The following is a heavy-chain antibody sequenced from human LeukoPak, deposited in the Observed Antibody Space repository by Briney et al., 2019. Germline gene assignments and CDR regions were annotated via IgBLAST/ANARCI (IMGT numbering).Heavy chain of an antibody. D-gene: IGHD3-22*01. V-gene: IGHV3-49*04. CDR1: GHIHGDYA. CDR2: KRSKAYGVTT. CDR3: RGGSSGYYSDYGMDV. J-gene: IGHJ6*02. Sequence: PGLPQRLPCTSSGHIHGDYAMRWARHAPGKGREGVSYKRSKAYGVTTKYAASVKGGLTIQRDDSKSIAYRQMNSMKTEDTAVYYCRGGSSGYYSDYGMDVWGQGTTVTVSS.